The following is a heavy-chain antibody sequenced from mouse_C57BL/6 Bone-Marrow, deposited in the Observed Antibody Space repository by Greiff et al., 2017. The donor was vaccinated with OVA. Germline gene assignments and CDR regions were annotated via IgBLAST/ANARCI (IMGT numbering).Heavy chain of an antibody. D-gene: IGHD2-3*01. J-gene: IGHJ2*01. CDR1: GYTFTSYW. Sequence: QVQLKQPGAELVKPGASVKLSCKASGYTFTSYWMHWVKQRPGQGLEWIGMIHPNSGSTNYNEKFKSKATLTVDKSSSTAYMQLSSLTSEDSAVYYCARLGGYYADFDYWGQGTTLTVSS. V-gene: IGHV1-64*01. CDR2: IHPNSGST. CDR3: ARLGGYYADFDY.